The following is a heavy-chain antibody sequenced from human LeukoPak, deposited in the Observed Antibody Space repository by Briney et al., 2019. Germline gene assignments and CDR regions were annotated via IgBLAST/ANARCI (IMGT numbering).Heavy chain of an antibody. D-gene: IGHD6-19*01. CDR1: GFTFSSFS. Sequence: GGSLRLSCAASGFTFSSFSMNTVRQAPGRRLEGDSYIRGRSGTRYYAASVKGRFNISSDNSKNSPYLQINSLRAEVTAVYYGCRAPYTSGWYRGDNDYWGRGTVVTVS. CDR3: CRAPYTSGWYRGDNDY. V-gene: IGHV3-48*01. CDR2: IRGRSGTR. J-gene: IGHJ4*02.